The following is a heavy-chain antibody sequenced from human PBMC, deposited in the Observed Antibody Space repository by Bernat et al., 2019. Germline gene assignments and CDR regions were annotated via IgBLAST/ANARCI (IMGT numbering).Heavy chain of an antibody. V-gene: IGHV3-23*01. CDR2: ISGSGGST. CDR3: VPLAIKVGCSGGSCYQLFDY. J-gene: IGHJ4*02. D-gene: IGHD2-15*01. CDR1: GFTFSSYA. Sequence: EVQLLESGGGLVQPGGSLRLSCAASGFTFSSYAMSWVRQAPGKGLEWGSAISGSGGSTYYADSVKGRFTISRDNSKNTLYLQMNSLRAEDTAVYYCVPLAIKVGCSGGSCYQLFDYWGQGTLVTVSS.